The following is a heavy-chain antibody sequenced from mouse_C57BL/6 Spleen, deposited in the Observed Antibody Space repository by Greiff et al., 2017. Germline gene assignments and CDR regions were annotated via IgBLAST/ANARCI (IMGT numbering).Heavy chain of an antibody. CDR2: IDPETGGT. CDR1: GYTFTDYE. V-gene: IGHV1-15*01. Sequence: VQGVESGAELVRPGASVTLSCKASGYTFTDYEMHWVKQTPVHGLEWIGAIDPETGGTAYNQKFKGKAILTADKSSSTAYMELRSLTSEDSAVYYCTRLPRQAWFAYWGQGTLVTVSA. CDR3: TRLPRQAWFAY. J-gene: IGHJ3*01. D-gene: IGHD3-2*02.